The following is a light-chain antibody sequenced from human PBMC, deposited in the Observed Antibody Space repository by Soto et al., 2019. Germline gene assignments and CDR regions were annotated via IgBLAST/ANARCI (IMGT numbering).Light chain of an antibody. CDR1: HIGSKS. CDR2: DDF. Sequence: SYELTQAPSASVAPGQTATITCGGSHIGSKSVHWYQQKPGQAPVVVIYDDFDRPSEIPERFSGSNSGNTATLTISRVETGDEADYYCQVWDSSSDHVVFGGGTKLTVL. J-gene: IGLJ2*01. CDR3: QVWDSSSDHVV. V-gene: IGLV3-21*02.